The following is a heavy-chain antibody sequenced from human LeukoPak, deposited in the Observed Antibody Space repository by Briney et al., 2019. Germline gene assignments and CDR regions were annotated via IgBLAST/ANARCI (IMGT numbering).Heavy chain of an antibody. CDR2: IYYSGST. V-gene: IGHV4-61*01. J-gene: IGHJ5*02. Sequence: PSETLSLTCTVSGGSVSSGNYYWNWIRQPPGKGLEWIGYIYYSGSTNYNPSLKSRVTISVDTSKNQFSLKLSSVTAADTAVYYCARGAGVTGFLEWLLYSGGSNWFDPWGQGTLVTVSS. CDR1: GGSVSSGNYY. CDR3: ARGAGVTGFLEWLLYSGGSNWFDP. D-gene: IGHD3-3*01.